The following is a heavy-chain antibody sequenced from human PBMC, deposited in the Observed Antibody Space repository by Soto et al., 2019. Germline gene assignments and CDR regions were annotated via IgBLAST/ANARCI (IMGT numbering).Heavy chain of an antibody. D-gene: IGHD5-12*01. CDR3: ARDGYPAYNWLDP. CDR1: GGTFSSYA. J-gene: IGHJ5*02. V-gene: IGHV1-69*13. Sequence: SVKVSCKASGGTFSSYAISWVRQAPGQGLEWMGGIIPIFGTANYAQKFQGRVTITADESTSTAYMELRSLRSEDTAMYYCARDGYPAYNWLDPWGQGTLVTVSS. CDR2: IIPIFGTA.